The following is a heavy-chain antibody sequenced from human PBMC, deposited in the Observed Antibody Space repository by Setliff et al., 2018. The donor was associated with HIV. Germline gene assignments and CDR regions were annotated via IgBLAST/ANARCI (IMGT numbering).Heavy chain of an antibody. D-gene: IGHD2-15*01. V-gene: IGHV1-3*01. CDR1: GCSFISHA. J-gene: IGHJ5*02. CDR3: ARDGCSGQRCYLFNWFDP. CDR2: INVGSGKT. Sequence: ASVKVSCKASGCSFISHAMHWVRQAPGQRLEWMGWINVGSGKTQYSQEFQGRVTITRDTSATTAYMELSSLTSEDTAVYYCARDGCSGQRCYLFNWFDPWGQGTLVTVSS.